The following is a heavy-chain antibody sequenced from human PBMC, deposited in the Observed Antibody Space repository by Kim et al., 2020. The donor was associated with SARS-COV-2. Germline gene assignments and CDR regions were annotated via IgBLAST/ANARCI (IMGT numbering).Heavy chain of an antibody. CDR3: ARVALDYYDSSGYYYDY. CDR2: INPSGGST. CDR1: GYTFTSYY. D-gene: IGHD3-22*01. J-gene: IGHJ4*02. Sequence: ASVKVSCKASGYTFTSYYMHWVRQAPGQGLEWIGIINPSGGSTSYAQKFQGRVTMTRDTSTSTVYMELSSLRSEDTAVYYCARVALDYYDSSGYYYDYWGQGTLVTVSS. V-gene: IGHV1-46*01.